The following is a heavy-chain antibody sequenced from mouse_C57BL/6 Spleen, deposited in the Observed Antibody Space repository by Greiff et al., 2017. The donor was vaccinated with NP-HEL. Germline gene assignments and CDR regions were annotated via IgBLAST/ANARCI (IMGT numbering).Heavy chain of an antibody. CDR1: GYAFTNYL. CDR3: ARDDYGSSPYYYAMDY. J-gene: IGHJ4*01. D-gene: IGHD1-1*01. CDR2: INPGSGGT. Sequence: QVQLQQSGAELVRPGTSVKVSCKASGYAFTNYLIEWVKQRPGQGLEWIGVINPGSGGTNYNEKFKGKATLTAAKSSSTAYMQLSSLTSEDSAVYFCARDDYGSSPYYYAMDYWGQGTSVTVSS. V-gene: IGHV1-54*01.